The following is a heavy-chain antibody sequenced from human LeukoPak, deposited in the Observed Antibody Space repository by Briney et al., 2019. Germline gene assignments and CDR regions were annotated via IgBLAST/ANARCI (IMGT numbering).Heavy chain of an antibody. V-gene: IGHV3-74*01. CDR1: GFTFSSYW. D-gene: IGHD3-22*01. CDR2: IKSDGST. Sequence: QTGGSLRLSCAASGFTFSSYWMHWVRQAPGKGLVWVSRIKSDGSTNYADSVKGRFTISRDNAKNTLPLQMNSLRAEDTGVYYCARAPSEIGGYYPEYFRHWGQGTLVTVSS. CDR3: ARAPSEIGGYYPEYFRH. J-gene: IGHJ1*01.